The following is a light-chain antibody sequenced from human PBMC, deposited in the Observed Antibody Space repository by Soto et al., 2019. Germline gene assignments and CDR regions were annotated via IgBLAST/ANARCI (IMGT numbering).Light chain of an antibody. V-gene: IGKV1-39*01. CDR3: QLSHSTPLM. J-gene: IGKJ1*01. CDR1: QNINTY. Sequence: DIQMTQSPSSLSASVGDRVTITCRASQNINTYLNWYQQKPGKAPKLLIYAASALRSGVPSRFSGSGSGTDFTLTISSLQPEDCATYYCQLSHSTPLMFGQGTKV. CDR2: AAS.